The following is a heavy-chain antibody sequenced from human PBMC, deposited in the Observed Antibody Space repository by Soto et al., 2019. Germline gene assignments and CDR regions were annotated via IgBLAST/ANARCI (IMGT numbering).Heavy chain of an antibody. CDR2: INPTSGGT. Sequence: QVQLVQSGAEVKKPGASVKVSCKTSGYTFAAYYIHWIRQAPGQGLEWMGWINPTSGGTVYAQNFQDRVTMTRDTSISTAYMKLRRLNSDDTAVYYCVRDPDYGDYWGYFFDSWGQGTPVTVSS. V-gene: IGHV1-2*02. CDR1: GYTFAAYY. CDR3: VRDPDYGDYWGYFFDS. J-gene: IGHJ4*02. D-gene: IGHD4-17*01.